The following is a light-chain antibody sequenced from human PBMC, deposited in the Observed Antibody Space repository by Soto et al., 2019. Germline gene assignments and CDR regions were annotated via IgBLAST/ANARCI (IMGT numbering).Light chain of an antibody. CDR1: QSVSSN. CDR3: QQYNNWPLG. J-gene: IGKJ1*01. Sequence: EIVMTQSPATLSVSPGEGATLSCRASQSVSSNLAWYQQKPGQPPRLLISGASTRATDIPARFSGSGSGTEITLTISSLQSEYVAVYYCQQYNNWPLGFGQGTKVEIK. V-gene: IGKV3-15*01. CDR2: GAS.